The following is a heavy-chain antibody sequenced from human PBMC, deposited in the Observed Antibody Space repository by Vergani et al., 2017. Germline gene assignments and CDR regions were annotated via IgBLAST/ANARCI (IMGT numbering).Heavy chain of an antibody. CDR3: ARSSCGGDCYEFDY. D-gene: IGHD2-21*02. CDR2: FSKGGTN. V-gene: IGHV4-39*01. CDR1: GGPVDNRDYY. Sequence: LQLQESGPGLMKPSETLSLTCTVSGGPVDNRDYYWGWIRRPPGKGLEWIGSFSKGGTNSLHPSVKSRVAISSDTAKNRFSLKLTSVSAADTAVYYCARSSCGGDCYEFDYWGQGILVTVSS. J-gene: IGHJ4*02.